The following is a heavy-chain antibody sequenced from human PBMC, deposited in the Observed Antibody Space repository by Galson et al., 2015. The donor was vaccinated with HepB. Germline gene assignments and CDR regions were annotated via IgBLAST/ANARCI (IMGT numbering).Heavy chain of an antibody. CDR1: GYTFTGYY. CDR2: INPNSGGT. Sequence: SVKVSCKASGYTFTGYYMHWVRQAPGQGLEWMGWINPNSGGTNYAQKFQGRVTMTRDTSISTAYMELSRLRSDDTAVYYCARNFGVVIGSHYYYYYGMDVWGQGTTVTVSS. CDR3: ARNFGVVIGSHYYYYYGMDV. D-gene: IGHD3-3*01. V-gene: IGHV1-2*02. J-gene: IGHJ6*02.